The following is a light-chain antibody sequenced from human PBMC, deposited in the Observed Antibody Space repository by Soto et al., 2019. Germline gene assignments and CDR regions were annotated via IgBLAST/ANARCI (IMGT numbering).Light chain of an antibody. CDR3: QQRSNWPPGLT. CDR2: DAS. J-gene: IGKJ4*01. Sequence: IVLTQSPATLSLSPGERATLSCRASQSVSSYLAWYQQKPGQAPRLLIYDASNRATGIPARFSGSGSGTDLTLTISSLEPEDFAVYYCQQRSNWPPGLTFGGGPTVHIX. CDR1: QSVSSY. V-gene: IGKV3-11*01.